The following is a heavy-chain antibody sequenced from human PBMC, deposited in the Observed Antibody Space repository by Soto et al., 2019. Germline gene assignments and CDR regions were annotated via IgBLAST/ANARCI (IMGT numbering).Heavy chain of an antibody. CDR3: AHCRGGVASF. CDR2: IYWDDDK. CDR1: GFSLSTRDVG. Sequence: QITLNESGPPLVKPTQTLTLTCTFSGFSLSTRDVGVGWIRQPPGKALEWLGVIYWDDDKSYSPSLKSRLTITKDTSKNQVVLRITKMDPVDTATYYCAHCRGGVASFWGQGTLVTVSS. D-gene: IGHD3-16*01. V-gene: IGHV2-5*02. J-gene: IGHJ4*02.